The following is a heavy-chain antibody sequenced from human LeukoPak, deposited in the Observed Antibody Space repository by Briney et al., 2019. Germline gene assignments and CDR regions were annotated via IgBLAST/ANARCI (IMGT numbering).Heavy chain of an antibody. CDR1: GGSISSYY. D-gene: IGHD4-17*01. CDR2: IYYSGST. J-gene: IGHJ4*02. CDR3: ARGYGEGLFDY. Sequence: SETLSLTCTVSGGSISSYYWSWLRQPPGKGLEWIGYIYYSGSTNYNPSLKSRVTISVDTSKNQFSLKLSSVTAADTAVYYCARGYGEGLFDYWGQGTLVTVSS. V-gene: IGHV4-59*01.